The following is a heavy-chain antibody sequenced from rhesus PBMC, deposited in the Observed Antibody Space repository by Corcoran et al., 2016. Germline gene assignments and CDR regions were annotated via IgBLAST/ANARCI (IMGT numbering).Heavy chain of an antibody. J-gene: IGHJ4*01. CDR1: GGSISDDYY. CDR3: AREVIAAAGMDY. D-gene: IGHD6-31*01. CDR2: IYVSGGGT. V-gene: IGHV4-106*01. Sequence: QVQLQESGPGLVKPSETLSLTCAVSGGSISDDYYWSWIRQPPGKGLEWIGYIYVSGGGTNYNLSLKKRVTSSIATSRNQFSLKLSSVTAADTAMYYGAREVIAAAGMDYWGQGVLVTVSS.